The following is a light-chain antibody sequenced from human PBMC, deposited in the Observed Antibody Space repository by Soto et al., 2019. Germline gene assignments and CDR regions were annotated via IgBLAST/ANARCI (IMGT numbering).Light chain of an antibody. CDR1: QSISIG. CDR2: GAS. Sequence: EIVMTQAPATPSVSPGETATLSCRASQSISIGLAWYRQKPGQPPRLLIYGASTRATGTPARFSGSGSGTEFTLTISSLQSEDFALYYCQQYNKWPLITFGQGTRLEIK. CDR3: QQYNKWPLIT. J-gene: IGKJ5*01. V-gene: IGKV3D-15*01.